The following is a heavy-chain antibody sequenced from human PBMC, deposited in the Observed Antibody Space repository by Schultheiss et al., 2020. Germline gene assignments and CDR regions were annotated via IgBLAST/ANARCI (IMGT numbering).Heavy chain of an antibody. D-gene: IGHD3-3*02. V-gene: IGHV1-46*01. Sequence: ASVKISCKASGYTFTRHYIHWVRQAPGQGLEWMGMINPSDGYTTYAHKFQGRVTMTRDTSTNTVYMELSSLRSEDTAVYYCARYISSPRYYYYMDVWGKGTTVTVSS. J-gene: IGHJ6*03. CDR1: GYTFTRHY. CDR2: INPSDGYT. CDR3: ARYISSPRYYYYMDV.